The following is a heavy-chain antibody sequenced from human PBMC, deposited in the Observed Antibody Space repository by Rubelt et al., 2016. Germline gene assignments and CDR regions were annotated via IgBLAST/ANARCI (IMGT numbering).Heavy chain of an antibody. CDR2: INHSGGT. CDR3: ARVWARAAARPYWYFDL. V-gene: IGHV4-34*01. CDR1: GGSFSGFY. D-gene: IGHD6-13*01. J-gene: IGHJ2*01. Sequence: QVQLQQWGTGLLKPSETLSRTCAVYGGSFSGFYWSWIRQPPGKGLEWIGEINHSGGTNYNPSLQSRVTLSVDTSQNQCSLKLRSVTAAGTAVYYCARVWARAAARPYWYFDLWGRGTLVTVSS.